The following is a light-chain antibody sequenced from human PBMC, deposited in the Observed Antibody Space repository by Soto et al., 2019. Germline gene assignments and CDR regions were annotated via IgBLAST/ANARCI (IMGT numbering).Light chain of an antibody. CDR3: QQYDNLPLT. J-gene: IGKJ4*01. V-gene: IGKV1-33*01. CDR2: DAS. Sequence: DIQMTQSPSSLSASVGDRVTITCQARQDISNYLNWYQQKPGKAPKLLIYDASNLETGVPSRFSGSESRTDFSFTISSLQPEDIATYYSQQYDNLPLTFGGGTKVDIK. CDR1: QDISNY.